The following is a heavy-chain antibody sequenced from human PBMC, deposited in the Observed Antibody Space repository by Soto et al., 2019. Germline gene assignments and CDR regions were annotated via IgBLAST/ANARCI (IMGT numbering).Heavy chain of an antibody. Sequence: QVQLVESGGGVVQPGRSLRLSCAASGFTFSSYGMHWVRQAPGKGLEWVAVISYDGSNKYYADSVKGRFTISRDNSKNTLYLQMNSLRAEDTAVYCCAKDTRDIVVVPAAMMYYYGMDVWGQGTTVTVSS. J-gene: IGHJ6*02. CDR2: ISYDGSNK. CDR1: GFTFSSYG. V-gene: IGHV3-30*18. CDR3: AKDTRDIVVVPAAMMYYYGMDV. D-gene: IGHD2-2*01.